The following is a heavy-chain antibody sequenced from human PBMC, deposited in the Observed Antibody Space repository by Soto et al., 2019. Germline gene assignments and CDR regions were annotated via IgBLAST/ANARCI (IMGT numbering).Heavy chain of an antibody. CDR3: AREDYDILTGYYYYYGMDV. D-gene: IGHD3-9*01. CDR2: IKQDGSEK. V-gene: IGHV3-7*01. Sequence: GGSLRLSCAASGFTFSSYWMSWVRQAPGKGLEWVANIKQDGSEKYYVDSVKGRFTISRDNAKNSLYLQMNSLRAEDTAVYYCAREDYDILTGYYYYYGMDVWGKGTTVTVSS. J-gene: IGHJ6*04. CDR1: GFTFSSYW.